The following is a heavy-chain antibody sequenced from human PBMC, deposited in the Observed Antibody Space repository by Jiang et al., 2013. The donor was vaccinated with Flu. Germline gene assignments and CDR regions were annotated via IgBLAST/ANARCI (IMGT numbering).Heavy chain of an antibody. CDR3: ARHYGSGTYPLDY. J-gene: IGHJ4*02. Sequence: LLKPSETLSLTCTVSGDSISGYYWSWIRQPPGKGLEWIAYIYYTGSANYNPSLRSRVTISVDTSKNQFSLRLTSVTAADTAVYYCARHYGSGTYPLDYWGQGTLVTVSS. CDR2: IYYTGSA. D-gene: IGHD3-10*01. V-gene: IGHV4-59*08. CDR1: GDSISGYY.